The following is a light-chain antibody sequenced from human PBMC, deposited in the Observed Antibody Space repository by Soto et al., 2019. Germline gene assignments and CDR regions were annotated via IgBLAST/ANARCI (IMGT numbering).Light chain of an antibody. Sequence: DIHLTQSPSFLSASVGDRVTITCRPSQAVPNNMAWYQQKPGKPPKLLIYEESTLETGVPSRFSGSGFGTEFTLTIASLQPDDSATYYCQQYNSFSKTFGRGTKVDIK. J-gene: IGKJ1*01. V-gene: IGKV1-9*01. CDR3: QQYNSFSKT. CDR1: QAVPNN. CDR2: EES.